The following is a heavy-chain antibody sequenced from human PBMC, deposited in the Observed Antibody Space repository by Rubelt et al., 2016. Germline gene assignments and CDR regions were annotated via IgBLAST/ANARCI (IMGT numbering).Heavy chain of an antibody. Sequence: EVQLVESGGGLVQPGGSLRLSCAASGFTFSSYDMHWVRQATGKGLEWVSAIGTAGDTYYPGSVQGRFTISRDNAKNSLYLQKNSLRDEDTAGDYCARRVAVAGTPSSSYGMDVWGQGTTVTVSS. V-gene: IGHV3-13*01. CDR2: IGTAGDT. CDR3: ARRVAVAGTPSSSYGMDV. CDR1: GFTFSSYD. J-gene: IGHJ6*02. D-gene: IGHD6-19*01.